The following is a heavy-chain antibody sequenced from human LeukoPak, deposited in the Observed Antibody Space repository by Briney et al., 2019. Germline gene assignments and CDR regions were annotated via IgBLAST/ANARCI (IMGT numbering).Heavy chain of an antibody. V-gene: IGHV4-4*07. CDR1: GGSISSYY. Sequence: NPSETLSLTCTVSGGSISSYYWSWIRQPAGKGLEWIGRIYTSGSTNYNPSLKSRVTMSIDTSKNQFSLKLSSVTAADTAVYYCARGGDVDTGMVSFWCYYYMDVWGKGTTVTVSS. CDR2: IYTSGST. CDR3: ARGGDVDTGMVSFWCYYYMDV. J-gene: IGHJ6*03. D-gene: IGHD5-18*01.